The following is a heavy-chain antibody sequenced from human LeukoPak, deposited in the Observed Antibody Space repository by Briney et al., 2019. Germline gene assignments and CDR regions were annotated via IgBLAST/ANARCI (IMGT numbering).Heavy chain of an antibody. CDR1: GGTFSSYA. Sequence: GSSVKVSCKASGGTFSSYAISWVRQAPGQGLEWMGGIIPIFGTANYAQKFQGRVTITTDESTSTAYMELNSLSPEATAVYYCARDSMVRGVNDAFDIWGQGTMVTVSS. J-gene: IGHJ3*02. CDR3: ARDSMVRGVNDAFDI. D-gene: IGHD3-10*01. V-gene: IGHV1-69*05. CDR2: IIPIFGTA.